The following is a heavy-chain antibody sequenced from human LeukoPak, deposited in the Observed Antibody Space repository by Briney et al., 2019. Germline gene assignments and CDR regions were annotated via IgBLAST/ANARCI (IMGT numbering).Heavy chain of an antibody. CDR2: INPNSGDT. J-gene: IGHJ4*02. D-gene: IGHD4-23*01. CDR1: GYTFTAYY. V-gene: IGHV1-2*06. CDR3: ACWGGGNQGH. Sequence: GASVKVSCKASGYTFTAYYMDWVRQAPGQGLEWMGRINPNSGDTIYAQNFQGRVTVTRDTSISTAYMGLSRLRSDDTAVYYCACWGGGNQGHWGQGTLVTVSS.